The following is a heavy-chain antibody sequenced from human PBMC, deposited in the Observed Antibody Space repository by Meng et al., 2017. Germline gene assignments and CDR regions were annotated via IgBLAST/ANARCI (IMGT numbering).Heavy chain of an antibody. CDR3: ARDLPEMVRIRYYYGMDV. J-gene: IGHJ6*02. Sequence: ASVKVSCKASGYTFTGYYMHWVRQAPGQGLEWMGRINPNSGGTNYAQKLQGRVTMTSDTSISTAYMELSRLRSDDTAVYYCARDLPEMVRIRYYYGMDVWGQGTTVTVSS. D-gene: IGHD3-10*01. CDR1: GYTFTGYY. V-gene: IGHV1-2*06. CDR2: INPNSGGT.